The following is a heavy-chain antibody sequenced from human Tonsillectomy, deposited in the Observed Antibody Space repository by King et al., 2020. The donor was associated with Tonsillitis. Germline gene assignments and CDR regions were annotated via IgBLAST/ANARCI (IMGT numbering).Heavy chain of an antibody. CDR2: ISGSGGST. Sequence: VQLVESGGDVVQPGGSLTLSCASSGFTFSSYAMSWVRQAPGKGLEWVSGISGSGGSTYYADSVKGRFTISRDNSKNTRYLQMNSLRAEDTAVYYCAKDGGSSGYLGGYAFDIWGQGTMVTVSS. CDR3: AKDGGSSGYLGGYAFDI. J-gene: IGHJ3*02. V-gene: IGHV3-23*04. CDR1: GFTFSSYA. D-gene: IGHD3-22*01.